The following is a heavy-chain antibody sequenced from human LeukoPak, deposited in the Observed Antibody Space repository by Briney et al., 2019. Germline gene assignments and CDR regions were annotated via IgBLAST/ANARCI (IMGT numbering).Heavy chain of an antibody. D-gene: IGHD2-15*01. Sequence: PGGSLRLSCAASGFTFSSYSMNWVRQAPGKGLEWVSSISSSSSYIYYADSVKGRFTISRDNAKNSLYLQMNSLRAEDTAVYYCARDGEPATPNFALDYWGQGTLVTVSS. CDR1: GFTFSSYS. V-gene: IGHV3-21*01. CDR3: ARDGEPATPNFALDY. CDR2: ISSSSSYI. J-gene: IGHJ4*02.